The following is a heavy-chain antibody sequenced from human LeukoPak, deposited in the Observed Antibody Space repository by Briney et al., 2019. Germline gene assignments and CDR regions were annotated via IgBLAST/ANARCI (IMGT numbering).Heavy chain of an antibody. J-gene: IGHJ2*01. CDR2: IYFSGST. D-gene: IGHD2-2*01. CDR1: GASIRSSSYY. Sequence: PSGTLSLTCTVSGASIRSSSYYWGWIRQPPGKGLGWFGGIYFSGSTYYNPSLKSRVTISVDTSKNQFSLKLSSVTAADTAVYYCARQHIVVVPAVNPLTYWYFDLWGRGTLVTVSS. V-gene: IGHV4-39*01. CDR3: ARQHIVVVPAVNPLTYWYFDL.